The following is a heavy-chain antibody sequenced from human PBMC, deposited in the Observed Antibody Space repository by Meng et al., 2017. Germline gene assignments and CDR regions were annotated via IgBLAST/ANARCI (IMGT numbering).Heavy chain of an antibody. CDR3: ARDSGRFNFWSGYYTFDY. Sequence: QVQVWQSGAEVKKPGASLKVSCKASGYTFTSYGISWVRQAPGQGLEWMGWISAYNGNTNYAQKLQGRVTMTTDTSTSTAYMELRSLRSDDTAVYYCARDSGRFNFWSGYYTFDYWGQGTLVTVSS. J-gene: IGHJ4*02. V-gene: IGHV1-18*01. D-gene: IGHD3-3*01. CDR2: ISAYNGNT. CDR1: GYTFTSYG.